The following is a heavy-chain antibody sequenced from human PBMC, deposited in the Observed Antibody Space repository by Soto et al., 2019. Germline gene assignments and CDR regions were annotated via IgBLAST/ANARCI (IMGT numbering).Heavy chain of an antibody. Sequence: QVQLVQSGAEVKKPGASVKVSCKASGYTFTSYGISWVRQAPGQGLEWMGWISAYNGDTNYAQKLQGRVTMTTDTSTSTAYMELRSLRSDDTAVYYCARPRGLYYYDTSPYFDYWGQGTLVTVSS. CDR3: ARPRGLYYYDTSPYFDY. CDR2: ISAYNGDT. J-gene: IGHJ4*02. D-gene: IGHD3-22*01. CDR1: GYTFTSYG. V-gene: IGHV1-18*01.